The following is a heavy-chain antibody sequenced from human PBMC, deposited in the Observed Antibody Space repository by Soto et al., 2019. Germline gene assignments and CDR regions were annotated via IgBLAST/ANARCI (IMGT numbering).Heavy chain of an antibody. CDR3: ATDPIYYGSGSAGWFDP. Sequence: GASVKVSCKVSGYTLTDLSMHCVRQAPGKGLEWMGGFDPEDGETIYAQKFQGRVTMTEDTSTDTAYMELSSLRSEDTAVYYCATDPIYYGSGSAGWFDPWGQGTLVTVSS. CDR2: FDPEDGET. J-gene: IGHJ5*02. V-gene: IGHV1-24*01. D-gene: IGHD3-10*01. CDR1: GYTLTDLS.